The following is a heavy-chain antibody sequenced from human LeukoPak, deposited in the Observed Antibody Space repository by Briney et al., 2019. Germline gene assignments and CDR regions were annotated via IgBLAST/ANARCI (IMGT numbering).Heavy chain of an antibody. D-gene: IGHD6-19*01. V-gene: IGHV4-39*07. CDR1: GGSIIRSSYY. CDR2: INYRGRT. J-gene: IGHJ4*02. Sequence: SETLSLTCTVSGGSIIRSSYYWGWIRQPPGKGLEGIGSINYRGRTYYNPSLKSRVTISIDTSKNKYYLKLRSVTTADTAVYYCASGGWYGYYFDGWGQSILVTASS. CDR3: ASGGWYGYYFDG.